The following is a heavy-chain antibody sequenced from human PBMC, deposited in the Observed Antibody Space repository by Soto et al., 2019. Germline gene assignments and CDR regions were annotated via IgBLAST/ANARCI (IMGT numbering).Heavy chain of an antibody. Sequence: SETQSLTCSVSGASNIKYYLNWIRQPPGKGLEWMGYIFYSGSPTYNPSLKSRLTISADTSKNQFSLRLTSVTAADTAVYYCAIFHSSGYNSLDYWGQGALVTVSS. CDR2: IFYSGSP. J-gene: IGHJ4*02. D-gene: IGHD6-19*01. CDR3: AIFHSSGYNSLDY. V-gene: IGHV4-59*03. CDR1: GASNIKYY.